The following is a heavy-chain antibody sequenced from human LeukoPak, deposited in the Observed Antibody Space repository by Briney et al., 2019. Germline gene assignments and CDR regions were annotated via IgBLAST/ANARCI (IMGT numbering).Heavy chain of an antibody. J-gene: IGHJ5*02. Sequence: PSETLSLTCTVSGGSIAYGGYYWTWIRQHPVKGLEWIGYIFTSGTTNYNPSLKGRVSISLDTSKNQFSRNLTSVTAADTAIYFCARDQSGTYRDKWFDPWGQGSLVTVSS. CDR1: GGSIAYGGYY. CDR2: IFTSGTT. D-gene: IGHD1-26*01. CDR3: ARDQSGTYRDKWFDP. V-gene: IGHV4-31*03.